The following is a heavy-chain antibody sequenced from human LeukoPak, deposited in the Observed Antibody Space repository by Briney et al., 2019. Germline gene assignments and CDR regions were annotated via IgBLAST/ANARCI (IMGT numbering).Heavy chain of an antibody. D-gene: IGHD3-22*01. CDR1: GFTFDDYT. CDR2: ISWDGGST. CDR3: AKDSVRFDSSGYYDY. Sequence: GGSLRLSCAASGFTFDDYTMHWVRQAPGKGLEWVSLISWDGGSTYYADSVKGRFTISRDNSKNSLYLQMNSLRTEDTALYYCAKDSVRFDSSGYYDYWGQGTLVTVSS. J-gene: IGHJ4*02. V-gene: IGHV3-43*01.